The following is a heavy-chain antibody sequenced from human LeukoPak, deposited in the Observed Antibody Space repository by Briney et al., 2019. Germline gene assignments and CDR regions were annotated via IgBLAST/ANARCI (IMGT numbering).Heavy chain of an antibody. D-gene: IGHD4-23*01. CDR2: IYPGDSDT. V-gene: IGHV5-51*01. CDR1: GYSFTSYW. CDR3: ARRHRIEDYGGNSKRPDAFDI. Sequence: GESLKISCKGSGYSFTSYWIGWVRQMPGKGLEWMGIIYPGDSDTRYSPSFQGQVTISADKSISTAYLQWSSLKASDTAMYYCARRHRIEDYGGNSKRPDAFDIWGQGTMVTVSS. J-gene: IGHJ3*02.